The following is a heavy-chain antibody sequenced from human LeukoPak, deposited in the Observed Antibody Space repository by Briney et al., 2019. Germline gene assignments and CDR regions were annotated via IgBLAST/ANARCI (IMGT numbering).Heavy chain of an antibody. J-gene: IGHJ3*02. Sequence: GGSLRLSCAASGFTFDDYGMSWVRQAPGRGLEWVSGINWNGGSTGYADSVKGRFTISRDNAKNSLYLQMNSLRAEDTALYYCARHSSSYDAFDIWGQGTIVTVSS. V-gene: IGHV3-20*04. CDR3: ARHSSSYDAFDI. D-gene: IGHD6-13*01. CDR2: INWNGGST. CDR1: GFTFDDYG.